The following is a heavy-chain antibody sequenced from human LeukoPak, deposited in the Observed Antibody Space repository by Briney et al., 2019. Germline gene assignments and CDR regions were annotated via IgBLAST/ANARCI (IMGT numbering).Heavy chain of an antibody. CDR3: AKDLGWELPAEAY. D-gene: IGHD1-26*01. Sequence: GGSLRVSCVASGFTFKNYVMNWVRQAPGKGLEWLATIYGSGVSISYADSVKGRFTISRDNSNNTLYLQMNSLRAEDTAMYYCAKDLGWELPAEAYWGQGILLTVSS. J-gene: IGHJ4*02. CDR2: IYGSGVSI. CDR1: GFTFKNYV. V-gene: IGHV3-23*01.